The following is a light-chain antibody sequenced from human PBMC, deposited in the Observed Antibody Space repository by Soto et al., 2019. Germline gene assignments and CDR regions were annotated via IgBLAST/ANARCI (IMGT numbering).Light chain of an antibody. V-gene: IGLV1-44*01. J-gene: IGLJ2*01. CDR2: SNN. Sequence: QSALTQPPSASGTPGQRVTISCSGSSSNIGSNTVNWYQQLPGTAPKLLIYSNNQRPSGVPDRFSGSKSGTSASLAISGLQSEDEADYYCAAWDDSLQMGVFGGGTKLTVL. CDR1: SSNIGSNT. CDR3: AAWDDSLQMGV.